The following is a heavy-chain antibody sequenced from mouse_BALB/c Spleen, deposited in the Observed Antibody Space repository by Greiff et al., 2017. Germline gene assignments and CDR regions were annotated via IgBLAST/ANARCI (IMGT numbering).Heavy chain of an antibody. CDR2: INPSSGYT. CDR1: GYTFTSYT. CDR3: ARSNYRYDVGDAMDY. Sequence: QVQLQQSGAELARPGASVKMSCKASGYTFTSYTMHWVNQRPGQGLEWIGYINPSSGYTNYNQKFKDKATLTADKSSSTAYMQLSSLTSEDSAVYYCARSNYRYDVGDAMDYWGQGTSVTVSS. D-gene: IGHD2-14*01. J-gene: IGHJ4*01. V-gene: IGHV1-4*01.